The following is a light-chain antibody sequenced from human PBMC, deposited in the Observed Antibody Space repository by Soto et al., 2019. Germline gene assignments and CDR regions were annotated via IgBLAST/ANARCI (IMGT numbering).Light chain of an antibody. V-gene: IGKV3-11*01. J-gene: IGKJ1*01. CDR1: QSVSSH. Sequence: EIVMTQSPATLSVSPGERATLSCRASQSVSSHLAWYQQEPGQAPRLLIDDASNRATGIPARFSGSGSGTDFTLTISSLEPEDSAVYYCQQRADWWTFGQGTKVDIK. CDR2: DAS. CDR3: QQRADWWT.